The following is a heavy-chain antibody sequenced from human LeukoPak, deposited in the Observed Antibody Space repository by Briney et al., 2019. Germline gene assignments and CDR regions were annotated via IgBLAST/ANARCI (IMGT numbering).Heavy chain of an antibody. D-gene: IGHD1-1*01. Sequence: GGSLRLSCAASGFTFSSFWMGWVRQAPGKGLEWVASINYDASEEHHVDSVKGRFTVSRDNAKNSLYLQMTSLRAEDTAVYFCARITTSGYFEYWGQGTLVTVSS. J-gene: IGHJ4*02. V-gene: IGHV3-7*01. CDR3: ARITTSGYFEY. CDR1: GFTFSSFW. CDR2: INYDASEE.